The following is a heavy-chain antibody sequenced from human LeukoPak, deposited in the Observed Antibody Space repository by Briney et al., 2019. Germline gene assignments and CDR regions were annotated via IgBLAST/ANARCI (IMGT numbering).Heavy chain of an antibody. CDR2: IYHSGST. CDR1: GGSISSGGYS. D-gene: IGHD3-9*01. CDR3: ARQTDYFDWSDDAFDI. J-gene: IGHJ3*02. Sequence: KPSETLSLTCAVSGGSISSGGYSWSWIRQPPGKGLVWIGYIYHSGSTYYNPSLKSRVTISVDRSKNQFSLKLSSVTAADTAVYYCARQTDYFDWSDDAFDIWGQGTMVTVSS. V-gene: IGHV4-30-2*01.